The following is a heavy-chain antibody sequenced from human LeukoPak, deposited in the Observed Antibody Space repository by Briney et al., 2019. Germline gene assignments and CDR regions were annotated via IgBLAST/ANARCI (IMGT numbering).Heavy chain of an antibody. V-gene: IGHV1-69*13. J-gene: IGHJ4*02. CDR1: GGTFSSYA. CDR3: ARTAGVGYSSSWYEGNFDY. Sequence: SVKVSCKASGGTFSSYAISWVRQAPGQGLEWMGGIIPIFGTANYAQKFQGRVTITADESTSTAYMELSSLRSEDTAVYYCARTAGVGYSSSWYEGNFDYWGQGTLVTVSS. CDR2: IIPIFGTA. D-gene: IGHD6-13*01.